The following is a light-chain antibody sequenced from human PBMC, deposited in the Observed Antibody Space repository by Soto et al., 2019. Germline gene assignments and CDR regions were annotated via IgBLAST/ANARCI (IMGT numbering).Light chain of an antibody. V-gene: IGKV3-15*01. CDR3: QQYIDWPWT. J-gene: IGKJ1*01. Sequence: EIVMTQSPVTLSVSPGERATLSCRASQSISRKLAWYQQRPGQAPRLLISGASDRATGTPARFSGSGSETEFTLTISSLQSEDFAVYFCQQYIDWPWTFGQGTKVEI. CDR2: GAS. CDR1: QSISRK.